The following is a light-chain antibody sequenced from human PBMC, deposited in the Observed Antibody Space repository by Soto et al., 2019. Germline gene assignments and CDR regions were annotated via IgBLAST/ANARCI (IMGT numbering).Light chain of an antibody. CDR2: DAS. Sequence: DIQMTQSPSSLFASVGARVTITCQATQDINIYLNWYQQKPGKAPNLLIYDASNLEIGVPSRFSGSGSGTHFTFTISSLQPEDIGTYYCQQYDSLPITFGRGTRLDIK. J-gene: IGKJ5*01. CDR1: QDINIY. CDR3: QQYDSLPIT. V-gene: IGKV1-33*01.